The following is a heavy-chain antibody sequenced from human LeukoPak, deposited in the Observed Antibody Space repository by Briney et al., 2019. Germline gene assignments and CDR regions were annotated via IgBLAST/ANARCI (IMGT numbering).Heavy chain of an antibody. J-gene: IGHJ4*02. CDR1: GYTFTTYT. Sequence: ASAKVSCKASGYTFTTYTISWVRQAPGQGLEWMGWISVYNGNTNTALKFQGRVTMTADRSTSTAYMELRSLTSDDTAVYYCARWDRVDIAATNDDYWGQGTLVTVSS. V-gene: IGHV1-18*04. CDR3: ARWDRVDIAATNDDY. CDR2: ISVYNGNT. D-gene: IGHD5-12*01.